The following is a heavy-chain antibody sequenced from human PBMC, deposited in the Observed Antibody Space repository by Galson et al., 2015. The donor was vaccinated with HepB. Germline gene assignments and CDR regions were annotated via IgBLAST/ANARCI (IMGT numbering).Heavy chain of an antibody. V-gene: IGHV3-23*01. J-gene: IGHJ4*02. CDR1: GFTFSSYA. CDR3: AKGFYSSSSPDY. Sequence: SLRLSCAASGFTFSSYAMSWVRQAPGKGLEWVSAISGSGGSTYYADSVKGRFTISRDNSKNTLYLQMNSLRAEDTAVYYCAKGFYSSSSPDYWGQGTLVTVSS. CDR2: ISGSGGST. D-gene: IGHD6-6*01.